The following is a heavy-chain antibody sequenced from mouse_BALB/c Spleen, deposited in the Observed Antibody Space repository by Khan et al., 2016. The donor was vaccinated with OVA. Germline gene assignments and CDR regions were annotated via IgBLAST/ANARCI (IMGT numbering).Heavy chain of an antibody. D-gene: IGHD2-10*01. Sequence: QMQLEESGPGLVAPSQSLSITCTISGFSLTNYGVHWVRQPPGKGLEWLVVIWNDGNTAYNSALKSRLTISQDNSKSKVLLKMHSLHTDDTALSFCARQPYFHYNIMDYWGQGTSVTVSS. CDR2: IWNDGNT. CDR1: GFSLTNYG. CDR3: ARQPYFHYNIMDY. V-gene: IGHV2-6-1*01. J-gene: IGHJ4*01.